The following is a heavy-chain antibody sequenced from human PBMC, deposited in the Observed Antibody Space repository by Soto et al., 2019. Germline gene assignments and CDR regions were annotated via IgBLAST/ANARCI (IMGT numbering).Heavy chain of an antibody. Sequence: PGGSLRLSGTASGFTFSSHAMRWVRQAPGKGLEWVSAISGSGGSTYYADSVKGRFTISRDNSKNTLYLQMNSLRAEDTAVYYCAKDGGIVVVPHYYYYGMDVWGQGTTVTVSS. D-gene: IGHD2-2*01. CDR2: ISGSGGST. CDR3: AKDGGIVVVPHYYYYGMDV. CDR1: GFTFSSHA. J-gene: IGHJ6*02. V-gene: IGHV3-23*01.